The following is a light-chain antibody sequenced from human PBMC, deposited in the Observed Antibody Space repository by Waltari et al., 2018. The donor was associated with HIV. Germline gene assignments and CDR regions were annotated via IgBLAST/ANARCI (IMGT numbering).Light chain of an antibody. CDR1: TSNVESNY. CDR2: MNH. CDR3: AVWDDSLNGLV. Sequence: QSVLTQPPSASGTPGQRVTISCFGGTSNVESNYVYWYQQVPGTTPNLLIYMNHERPSGVPDRFAGSKSGTSASLAVSGLRSEDEAAYYCAVWDDSLNGLVFGGGTKLTVL. J-gene: IGLJ2*01. V-gene: IGLV1-47*01.